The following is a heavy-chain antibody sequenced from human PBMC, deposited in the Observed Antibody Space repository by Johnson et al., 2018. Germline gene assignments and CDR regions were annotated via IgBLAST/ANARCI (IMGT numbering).Heavy chain of an antibody. V-gene: IGHV3-30*03. J-gene: IGHJ1*01. Sequence: QVQLVQSGGGVVQPGRSLRLSCSASGFSFSNYVMHWVRQAPGKGLEWVAVTSNDEGINYYVDSVKGRFTISRDNSKGTLYLQINSLRAEETAVYYCATGAISGVIYREFFQHWGQGTLVTVSS. D-gene: IGHD3-10*01. CDR1: GFSFSNYV. CDR2: TSNDEGIN. CDR3: ATGAISGVIYREFFQH.